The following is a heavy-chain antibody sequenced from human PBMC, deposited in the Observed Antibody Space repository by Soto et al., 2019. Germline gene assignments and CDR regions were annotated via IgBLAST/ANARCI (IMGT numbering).Heavy chain of an antibody. J-gene: IGHJ5*02. D-gene: IGHD4-4*01. V-gene: IGHV4-39*01. CDR3: AGRTVTTPNWFDP. CDR1: GGSISSSSYY. Sequence: QLQLQESGPGLVKPSETLSLTCTVSGGSISSSSYYWGWIRQPPGKGLEWIGSIYYSGSTYYNPSLKRRVTISVDTSKNQFSLKLSSVTAADTAVYYCAGRTVTTPNWFDPWGQGTLVTVCS. CDR2: IYYSGST.